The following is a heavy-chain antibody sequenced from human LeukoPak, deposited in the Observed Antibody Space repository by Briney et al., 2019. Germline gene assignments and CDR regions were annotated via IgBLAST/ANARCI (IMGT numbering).Heavy chain of an antibody. CDR1: GFTFSSYS. Sequence: GGSLRLSCAASGFTFSSYSMNWVRQAPGKGLEWVSSISSSSSYIYYADSVKGRFTISRDNAENSLYLQMNSLRAEDTAVYYCARANYGGNSGDFDYWGQGTLVTVSS. CDR3: ARANYGGNSGDFDY. CDR2: ISSSSSYI. V-gene: IGHV3-21*01. D-gene: IGHD4-23*01. J-gene: IGHJ4*02.